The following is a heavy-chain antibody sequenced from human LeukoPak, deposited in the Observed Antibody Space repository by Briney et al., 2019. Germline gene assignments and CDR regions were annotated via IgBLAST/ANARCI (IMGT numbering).Heavy chain of an antibody. Sequence: GGSLRLSCAASGFTFSSYWMHWVRQAPGKGLVWVSRINSDGSTTSYADSVMGRFTISRDNAKNTLYLQMNSLRAEDTAVYYCAKEDYGSGSGDYWGQGTLVTVSS. CDR1: GFTFSSYW. J-gene: IGHJ4*02. CDR3: AKEDYGSGSGDY. CDR2: INSDGSTT. V-gene: IGHV3-74*01. D-gene: IGHD3-10*01.